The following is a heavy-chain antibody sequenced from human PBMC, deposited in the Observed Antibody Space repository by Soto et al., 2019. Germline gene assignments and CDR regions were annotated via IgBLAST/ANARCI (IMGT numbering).Heavy chain of an antibody. V-gene: IGHV4-31*03. Sequence: SETLSLTFTVSGGSISSGGYYWSWIRQHPGRGLEWIGYIYYGWTTYYHPSLQIRLTISLDTSTNQFSLRLSSVTAADTAIYFWSRFSEPLHCFDTWGHGTLVTVSS. CDR3: SRFSEPLHCFDT. CDR1: GGSISSGGYY. CDR2: IYYGWTT. J-gene: IGHJ5*01. D-gene: IGHD1-1*01.